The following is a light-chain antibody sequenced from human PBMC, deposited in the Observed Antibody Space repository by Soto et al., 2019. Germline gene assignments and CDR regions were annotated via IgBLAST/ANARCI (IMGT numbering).Light chain of an antibody. J-gene: IGKJ4*01. Sequence: IQMTQSPSSLSASVGDRVTITCRASQSISSYLNWYQQKPGKAPKXLIYAASSLQSGVPSRFSGSGSGTDFTITISSLQPEDFETDYCQQSYSTPLTFGGGTKVDI. V-gene: IGKV1-39*01. CDR2: AAS. CDR3: QQSYSTPLT. CDR1: QSISSY.